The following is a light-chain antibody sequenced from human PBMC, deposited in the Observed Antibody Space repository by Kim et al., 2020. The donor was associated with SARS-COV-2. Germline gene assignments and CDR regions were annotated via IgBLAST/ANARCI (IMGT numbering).Light chain of an antibody. Sequence: EIVLTQSPGTLSSSPGETATFSCRASESGDSSKLAWYQQKPGQAPRLLIFGASSRATGIPDRFSGSGSGTDFTLTISRLEPEDFAVYYCQQFGGSPPITFGQGTRLEIK. CDR3: QQFGGSPPIT. V-gene: IGKV3-20*01. CDR1: ESGDSSK. J-gene: IGKJ5*01. CDR2: GAS.